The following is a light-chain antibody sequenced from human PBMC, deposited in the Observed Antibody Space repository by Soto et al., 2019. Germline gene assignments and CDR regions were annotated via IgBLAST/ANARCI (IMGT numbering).Light chain of an antibody. CDR3: QQFGSLIT. V-gene: IGKV3D-20*01. CDR1: QSITNNY. CDR2: DTS. J-gene: IGKJ4*01. Sequence: DIVLTQSPATLSLSPGERATLSCGASQSITNNYLAWYQQKPGLAPRLLIYDTSKRAIGIPDRFSGSGSGTVFTLTISRLEPEDFAVYYCQQFGSLITFGGGTKVEIK.